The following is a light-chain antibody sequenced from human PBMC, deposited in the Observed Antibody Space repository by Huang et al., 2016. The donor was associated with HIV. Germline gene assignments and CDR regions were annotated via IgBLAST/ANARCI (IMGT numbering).Light chain of an antibody. Sequence: DIMMTQSPDSLAVSLGERATINCKSSQSLLYSSNNKNYLAWYQQKPGQPPKLLIYWASTRESGVPDRFSGSGSETDFTLTISSLQAEDVAVYYCHQYYATGTFGQGTKVEI. J-gene: IGKJ1*01. CDR3: HQYYATGT. CDR2: WAS. V-gene: IGKV4-1*01. CDR1: QSLLYSSNNKNY.